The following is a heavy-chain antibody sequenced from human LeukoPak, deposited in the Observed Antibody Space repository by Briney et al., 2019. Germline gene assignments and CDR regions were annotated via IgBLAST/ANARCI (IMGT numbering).Heavy chain of an antibody. CDR1: GGSISSSSYY. D-gene: IGHD3-22*01. Sequence: SETLSLTCTVSGGSISSSSYYWGWIRQPPGMGLEWLGSIYYSGSTYYNPSLKSRVTISVDTSKNQFSLKLSSVTAADTAVYYCARGPIYYDSSGYEQPPDYWGQGTLVTVSS. CDR3: ARGPIYYDSSGYEQPPDY. V-gene: IGHV4-39*01. CDR2: IYYSGST. J-gene: IGHJ4*02.